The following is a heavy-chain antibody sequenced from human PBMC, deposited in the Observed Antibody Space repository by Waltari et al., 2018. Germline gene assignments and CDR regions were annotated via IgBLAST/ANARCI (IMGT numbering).Heavy chain of an antibody. Sequence: QVQLQQWGAGLLKPSETLSLTCAVYGGSFSGYYWSWIRQPPGKGLEWIGEINHSGSTNYTPSPKSRVTISVDTSKNQFSLKLSSVTAADTAVYYCARRLAAERLRNVWVRGTAYDYWGQGTLVTVSS. CDR1: GGSFSGYY. V-gene: IGHV4-34*01. CDR3: ARRLAAERLRNVWVRGTAYDY. J-gene: IGHJ4*02. CDR2: INHSGST. D-gene: IGHD6-13*01.